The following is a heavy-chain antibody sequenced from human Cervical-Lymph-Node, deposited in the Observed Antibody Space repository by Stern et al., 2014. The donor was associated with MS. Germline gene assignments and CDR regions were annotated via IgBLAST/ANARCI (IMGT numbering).Heavy chain of an antibody. D-gene: IGHD4-17*01. CDR2: ISYPGTT. CDR3: ARFPTVRYGMDV. Sequence: VQLVQSGPGLVKASETLSLTCSVSGGSISFYYWNWMRQPPGKGLEWIAYISYPGTTNYNPSLNSRVTMSVDKSKTQVSLKLTSLTAADTAVYYCARFPTVRYGMDVWGQGTAVAVSS. J-gene: IGHJ6*02. V-gene: IGHV4-59*08. CDR1: GGSISFYY.